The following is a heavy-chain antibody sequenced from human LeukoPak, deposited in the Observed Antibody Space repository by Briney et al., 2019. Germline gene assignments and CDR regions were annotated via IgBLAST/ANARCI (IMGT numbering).Heavy chain of an antibody. J-gene: IGHJ5*02. D-gene: IGHD3-10*01. CDR3: ARASLLWFGELGAFDP. CDR2: IYTSGNT. CDR1: GGSISSYY. Sequence: PSETLSLTCTVSGGSISSYYWSWVRQPAGKGLEWIGRIYTSGNTNYNPSLKGRVTMSVDTSKNQFSLKLSSVTAADTAVYYCARASLLWFGELGAFDPWGQGTLVTVSS. V-gene: IGHV4-4*07.